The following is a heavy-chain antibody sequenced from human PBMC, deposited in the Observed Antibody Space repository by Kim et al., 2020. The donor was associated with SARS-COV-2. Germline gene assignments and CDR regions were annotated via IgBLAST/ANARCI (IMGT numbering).Heavy chain of an antibody. Sequence: SETLSLTCAVYGGSFSGYYWSWIRQPPGKGLEWIGEINHSGSTNYNPSLKSRVTISLDTSKKQFSLKLSSVTAADTAVYYCARGTRQWLSRHYYYYMDVGGKGTAVTVSS. J-gene: IGHJ6*03. CDR1: GGSFSGYY. CDR3: ARGTRQWLSRHYYYYMDV. CDR2: INHSGST. V-gene: IGHV4-34*01. D-gene: IGHD6-19*01.